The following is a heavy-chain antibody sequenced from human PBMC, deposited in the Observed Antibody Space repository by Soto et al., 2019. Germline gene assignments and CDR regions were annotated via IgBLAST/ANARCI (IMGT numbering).Heavy chain of an antibody. D-gene: IGHD4-17*01. V-gene: IGHV4-34*01. CDR3: ARIPGSDYSDPHDY. CDR2: ITHSGSP. J-gene: IGHJ4*02. CDR1: GGSFSGYH. Sequence: QVQLQQWGAGLLKPSETLSLTCAVYGGSFSGYHWTWIRQPPGRGLDWIGEITHSGSPNYNPSLKSRVTISVDTSMNQFSLNLRSVTAADTAVYYCARIPGSDYSDPHDYWGQGTLVTVSS.